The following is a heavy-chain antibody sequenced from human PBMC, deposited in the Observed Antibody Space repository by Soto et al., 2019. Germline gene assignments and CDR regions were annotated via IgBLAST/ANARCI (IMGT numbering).Heavy chain of an antibody. J-gene: IGHJ6*02. CDR2: IYPGDSDT. CDR3: ARHVRYCSSTSCYRYPDHYYYGMDV. CDR1: GYSFTSYW. V-gene: IGHV5-51*01. Sequence: GESLKISCKGSGYSFTSYWIGWVRQMPGKGLEWMGIIYPGDSDTRYSPSFQGQVTISADKSISTAYLQWSSLKASDTAMYYCARHVRYCSSTSCYRYPDHYYYGMDVWGQGTTVTVSS. D-gene: IGHD2-2*02.